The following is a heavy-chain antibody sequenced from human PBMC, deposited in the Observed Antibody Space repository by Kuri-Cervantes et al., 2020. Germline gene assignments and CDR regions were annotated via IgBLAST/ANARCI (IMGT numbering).Heavy chain of an antibody. CDR1: GGSFSGYY. V-gene: IGHV4-34*01. Sequence: SETLSLTCAVYGGSFSGYYRSWIRQPPGKGLEWIGKINHSGSSNYNPSLKSRVTISVDTSKNQFSLKLSSVTAADTAVYYCARYCSTSSCYVGQNDAFDIWGQGTMVTVSS. CDR3: ARYCSTSSCYVGQNDAFDI. CDR2: INHSGSS. D-gene: IGHD2-2*01. J-gene: IGHJ3*02.